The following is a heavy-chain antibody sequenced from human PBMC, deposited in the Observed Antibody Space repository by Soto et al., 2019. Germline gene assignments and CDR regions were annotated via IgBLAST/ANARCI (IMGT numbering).Heavy chain of an antibody. CDR1: GFTFSSYG. V-gene: IGHV3-30*18. Sequence: GGSLRLSCAASGFTFSSYGMHWVRQAPGKGLEWVAVISYDGSNKYYADSVKGRFTISRDNSKNTLYLQMNSLRAEDTAVYYCEKDSGTYSSSSQTDYWGQGTLVTVSS. D-gene: IGHD6-6*01. J-gene: IGHJ4*02. CDR2: ISYDGSNK. CDR3: EKDSGTYSSSSQTDY.